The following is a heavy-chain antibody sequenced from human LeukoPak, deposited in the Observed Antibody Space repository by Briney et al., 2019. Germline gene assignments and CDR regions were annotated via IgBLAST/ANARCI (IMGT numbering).Heavy chain of an antibody. CDR2: IKQDGSEK. V-gene: IGHV3-7*01. Sequence: GESLRLSCAASGFTFSSYWMSWVRQAPGKGLEWVANIKQDGSEKYYVDSVKGRFTISRDNAKNSLYLQMNSPRAEDTAVYYCARDEPLQWLAPFDYWGQGTLVTVSS. D-gene: IGHD6-19*01. J-gene: IGHJ4*02. CDR3: ARDEPLQWLAPFDY. CDR1: GFTFSSYW.